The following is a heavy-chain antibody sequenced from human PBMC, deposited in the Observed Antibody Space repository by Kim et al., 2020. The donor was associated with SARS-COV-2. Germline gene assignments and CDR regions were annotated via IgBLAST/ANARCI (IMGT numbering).Heavy chain of an antibody. CDR3: AKDYNVGYGDYGRFDY. J-gene: IGHJ4*02. Sequence: SVKGRFTISRDNSKNTLYLQMNSLRAEDTAVYYCAKDYNVGYGDYGRFDYWGQGTLVTVSS. D-gene: IGHD4-17*01. V-gene: IGHV3-33*06.